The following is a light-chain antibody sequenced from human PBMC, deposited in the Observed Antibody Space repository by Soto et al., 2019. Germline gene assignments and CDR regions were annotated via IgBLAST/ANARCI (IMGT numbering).Light chain of an antibody. V-gene: IGKV3-15*01. CDR1: QSISSN. CDR3: QQYNNRPYT. Sequence: EIVMTQSPATLSVSPGERATLSCRASQSISSNLAWYQQKPGQAPRLLIYGASSRATGLPARFSGSGSGTEFTLTISSLQSEDFAVYYCQQYNNRPYTFGQGTKLEI. J-gene: IGKJ2*01. CDR2: GAS.